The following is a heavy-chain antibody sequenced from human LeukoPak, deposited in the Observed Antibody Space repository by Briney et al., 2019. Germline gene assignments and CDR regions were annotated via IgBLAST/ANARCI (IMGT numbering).Heavy chain of an antibody. D-gene: IGHD2-2*01. V-gene: IGHV3-9*01. CDR3: AKDIGSTSWYLGN. CDR1: GFTFSDYA. J-gene: IGHJ4*02. CDR2: ISWNSGSI. Sequence: GGSLRLSCAASGFTFSDYAMHWVRQAPGKGLEWVSGISWNSGSIAYADSVKGRFTISRDNAKNSLYLEMNSLRTDDTALYYCAKDIGSTSWYLGNWGQGTLVTVSS.